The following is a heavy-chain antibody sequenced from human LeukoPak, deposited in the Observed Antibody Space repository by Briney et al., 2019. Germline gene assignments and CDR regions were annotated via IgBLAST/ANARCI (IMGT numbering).Heavy chain of an antibody. CDR3: AKAVSTIFGVAPFDY. CDR2: ISGSGGST. V-gene: IGHV3-23*01. D-gene: IGHD3-3*01. CDR1: GFTFSSYA. Sequence: GGSLRLSCAASGFTFSSYAMSWVRQAPGKGLEWVSAISGSGGSTYYADSVKGRFTISRDNYKNTLYLQMNSLRAEDTAVYYCAKAVSTIFGVAPFDYWGQGTLVTVSS. J-gene: IGHJ4*02.